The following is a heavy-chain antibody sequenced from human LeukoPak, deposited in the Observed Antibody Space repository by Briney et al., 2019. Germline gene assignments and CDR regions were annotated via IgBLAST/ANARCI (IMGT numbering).Heavy chain of an antibody. D-gene: IGHD2-15*01. CDR2: ISYDGSNK. J-gene: IGHJ6*02. CDR3: ARDIGYCSGGSCSDYGMDV. Sequence: GGSLRLSCAASGFTFSSYAMHWVRQAPGKGLGGVAVISYDGSNKYYADSVKGRFTISRDNSKNTLYLQMNSLRAEDTAVYYCARDIGYCSGGSCSDYGMDVWGQGTTVTVSS. CDR1: GFTFSSYA. V-gene: IGHV3-30*04.